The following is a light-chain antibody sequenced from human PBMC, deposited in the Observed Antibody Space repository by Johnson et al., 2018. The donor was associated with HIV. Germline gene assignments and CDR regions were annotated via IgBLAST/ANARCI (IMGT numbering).Light chain of an antibody. CDR2: DNS. CDR3: GTWDSSLSVYV. CDR1: NSNIGNNY. V-gene: IGLV1-51*01. J-gene: IGLJ1*01. Sequence: QSVLTQPPSVSAAPGQKVTISCSGSNSNIGNNYVSWYQQVPGTAPKLLIYDNSKRPSGIPDRFSGSKSGTSATLGITGLQTGDEADYYCGTWDSSLSVYVFGTGTKVTVL.